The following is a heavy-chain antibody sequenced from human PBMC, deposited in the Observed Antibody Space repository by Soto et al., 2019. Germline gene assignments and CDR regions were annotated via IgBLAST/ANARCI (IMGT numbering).Heavy chain of an antibody. Sequence: QVQLVESGGGVVQPGRSLRLSCAASGFTFSSYAMHWVRQVPGKGLEWVAVISYDGSNKYYADSVKGRFTISRDNSKNTLYLPMNSLRAEDTAVDYCARPLWRDDYNWGYFDLWGRGTLVTVSS. J-gene: IGHJ2*01. CDR3: ARPLWRDDYNWGYFDL. CDR1: GFTFSSYA. CDR2: ISYDGSNK. V-gene: IGHV3-30-3*01. D-gene: IGHD4-4*01.